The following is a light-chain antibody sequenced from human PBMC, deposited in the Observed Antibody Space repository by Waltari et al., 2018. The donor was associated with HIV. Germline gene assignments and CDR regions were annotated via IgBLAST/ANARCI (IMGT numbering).Light chain of an antibody. CDR3: QQYYNSPQT. CDR1: QSVLYSSNNKNY. CDR2: WAS. Sequence: DIVVIQSPDSLAVSLGERATLNCKSSQSVLYSSNNKNYLAWYQQKPGQPPKLLIYWASTRESGVPDRFSGSGSGTDFTLTINSLQAEDAAVYYCQQYYNSPQTFGQGTKVEI. V-gene: IGKV4-1*01. J-gene: IGKJ1*01.